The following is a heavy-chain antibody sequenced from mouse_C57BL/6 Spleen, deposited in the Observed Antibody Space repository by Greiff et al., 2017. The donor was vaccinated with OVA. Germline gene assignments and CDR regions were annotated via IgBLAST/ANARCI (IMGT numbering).Heavy chain of an antibody. Sequence: EVQLQQSGPELVKPGASVKISCKASGYTFTDYYMNWVKQSHGKGLEWIGDINPSNGGTNYKQKVKGKATLTVDKSYSTAYMELRSLTSEDSAVYYCAREGSYTFYAMDYWGQGTSVTVSS. V-gene: IGHV1-26*01. CDR2: INPSNGGT. CDR1: GYTFTDYY. D-gene: IGHD2-10*01. J-gene: IGHJ4*01. CDR3: AREGSYTFYAMDY.